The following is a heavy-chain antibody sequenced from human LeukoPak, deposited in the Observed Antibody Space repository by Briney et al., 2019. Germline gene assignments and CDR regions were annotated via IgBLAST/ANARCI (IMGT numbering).Heavy chain of an antibody. CDR1: GGSISSYY. CDR2: IYYSGST. Sequence: PSETLSLTCTVSGGSISSYYWSWIRQPPGKGLEWIGYIYYSGSTNYNPSLKSRVTISVDTSKNQFSLKLSSVTAADTAVYYCASGPDYGIDYWGQGTLVTVSS. V-gene: IGHV4-59*01. D-gene: IGHD4-17*01. CDR3: ASGPDYGIDY. J-gene: IGHJ4*02.